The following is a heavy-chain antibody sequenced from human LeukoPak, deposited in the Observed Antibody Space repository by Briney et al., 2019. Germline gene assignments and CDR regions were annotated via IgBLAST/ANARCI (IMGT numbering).Heavy chain of an antibody. CDR3: AKGAAIDH. J-gene: IGHJ4*02. Sequence: GGPLRLSCAPSGFDFNNYAMSWVPQAPGKTLECLSSMSGTGYHTLHADSDKPYYADSVKVQFTISRENSKSTLYLHMNNLRLEDTAIYYCAKGAAIDHWGQGTLVTVSS. V-gene: IGHV3-23*01. CDR2: MSGTGYHT. CDR1: GFDFNNYA.